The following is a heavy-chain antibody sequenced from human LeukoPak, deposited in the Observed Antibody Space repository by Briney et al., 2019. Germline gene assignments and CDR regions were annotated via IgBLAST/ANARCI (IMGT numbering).Heavy chain of an antibody. CDR3: ARGELGIVDY. CDR1: GGSISSYY. J-gene: IGHJ4*02. V-gene: IGHV4-59*01. CDR2: TYYSGST. D-gene: IGHD7-27*01. Sequence: SETLSLTCTVSGGSISSYYWSWIRQPPGKGLEWIGYTYYSGSTNYNPSLKGRVTISVDTSKNQFSLKLSSVTAADTAVYYCARGELGIVDYWGQGTLVTVSS.